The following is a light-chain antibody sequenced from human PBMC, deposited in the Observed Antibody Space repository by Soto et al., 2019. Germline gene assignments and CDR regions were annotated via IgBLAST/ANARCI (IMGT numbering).Light chain of an antibody. CDR1: QSVSSTY. Sequence: EIVLTQSPGTLSLSPGERATLSCRASQSVSSTYLAWYQQRPGQAPRLLIYGASGRATGIPDRFSGSGSGTDFTLPISRLEPEDFAVYYCQQYGSSPPVTFGQGTRLEI. CDR3: QQYGSSPPVT. J-gene: IGKJ5*01. CDR2: GAS. V-gene: IGKV3-20*01.